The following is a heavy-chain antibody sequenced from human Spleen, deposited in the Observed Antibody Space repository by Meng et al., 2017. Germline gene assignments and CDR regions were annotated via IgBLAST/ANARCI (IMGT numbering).Heavy chain of an antibody. CDR3: ARGLGGYCSSITCLDYYFDY. J-gene: IGHJ4*02. Sequence: ASVKVSCKASVGTFSSYASSWVRQAPGQGLEWMGWMNPKSGNTGYAQNFQGRVTINRDTSISTAYMELSRLRSEDRAVYDCARGLGGYCSSITCLDYYFDYWGQGTLVTVSS. D-gene: IGHD2-2*01. CDR2: MNPKSGNT. V-gene: IGHV1-8*03. CDR1: VGTFSSYA.